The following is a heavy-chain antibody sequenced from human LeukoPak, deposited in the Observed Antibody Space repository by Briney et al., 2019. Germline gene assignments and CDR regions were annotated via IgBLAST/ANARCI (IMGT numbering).Heavy chain of an antibody. Sequence: GGSLRLSCAASGFTFSSYVMHWVRQAPGKGLEWVAIISYDGSNEYYGDSVKGRFTISRDNSGNTLYLQMNSLRAEDTAVYYCARGGSSYNDDSSGFYFDYWGQGTLVTVSS. CDR2: ISYDGSNE. CDR1: GFTFSSYV. CDR3: ARGGSSYNDDSSGFYFDY. J-gene: IGHJ4*02. V-gene: IGHV3-30*14. D-gene: IGHD3-22*01.